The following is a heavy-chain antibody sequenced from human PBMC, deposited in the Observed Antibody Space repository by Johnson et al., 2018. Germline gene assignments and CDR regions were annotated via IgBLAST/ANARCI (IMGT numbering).Heavy chain of an antibody. CDR1: GFTFSGSA. V-gene: IGHV3-73*01. D-gene: IGHD5-24*01. J-gene: IGHJ3*02. CDR3: SVLQWGAFDI. CDR2: IRSKANSYAT. Sequence: VQLVQSGGGLVQXGGSLKLSCAASGFTFSGSAMHWVRQASGKGLEWVGRIRSKANSYATAYAESVKGRFTISRDDSKNTAYLQMNSLKTEDTAVYYCSVLQWGAFDIWGQGTMVTVSS.